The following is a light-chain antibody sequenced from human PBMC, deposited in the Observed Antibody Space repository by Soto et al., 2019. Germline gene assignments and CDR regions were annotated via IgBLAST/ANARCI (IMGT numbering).Light chain of an antibody. CDR3: QQYGVSPGT. CDR2: GAS. J-gene: IGKJ2*01. CDR1: QSVRSSY. V-gene: IGKV3-20*01. Sequence: EIVLTQSPDTLSLSPGERATLSCRASQSVRSSYLAWYQQKTGQAPTLLIYGASSRATGIPDRFSGSGSGTDFTLTISRMEPEDSALYYCQQYGVSPGTFGQGTKLEI.